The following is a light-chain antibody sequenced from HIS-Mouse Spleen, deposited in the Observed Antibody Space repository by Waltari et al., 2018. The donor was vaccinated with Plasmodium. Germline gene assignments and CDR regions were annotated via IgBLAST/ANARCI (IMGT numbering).Light chain of an antibody. CDR1: QSVSSSY. V-gene: IGKV3-20*01. Sequence: EIVLTQSPGTLSLSPGERATLSCRASQSVSSSYLAWYPQKPGQAPRLLIYGASSRATGIPDRFSGSGVGTDVTLTISRLEPEDFAVYYCQQYGSAPYTFGQGTKLEIK. CDR3: QQYGSAPYT. J-gene: IGKJ2*01. CDR2: GAS.